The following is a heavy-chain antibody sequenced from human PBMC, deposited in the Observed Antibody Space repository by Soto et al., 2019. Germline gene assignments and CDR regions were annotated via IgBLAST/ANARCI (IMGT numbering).Heavy chain of an antibody. D-gene: IGHD3-22*01. Sequence: GGSLRLSCAASGFTFSSYAMSWVRQAPGKGLEWVSAISGSGGSTYYADSVKGRFTISRDNSKNTLYLQMNSLRAEDTAVYYCTRNIVVVTLTTPYYFDYWGQGTLVTVSS. CDR2: ISGSGGST. CDR3: TRNIVVVTLTTPYYFDY. CDR1: GFTFSSYA. J-gene: IGHJ4*02. V-gene: IGHV3-23*01.